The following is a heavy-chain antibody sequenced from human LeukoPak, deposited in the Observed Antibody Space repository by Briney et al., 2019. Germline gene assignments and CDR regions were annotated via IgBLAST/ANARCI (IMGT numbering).Heavy chain of an antibody. CDR3: ARDSHYYDPGGYYSRGEYYHHGMDA. J-gene: IGHJ6*02. CDR1: GFILSDYN. D-gene: IGHD3-22*01. V-gene: IGHV3-30-3*01. CDR2: VSYDGSNK. Sequence: GSLRLSCAASGFILSDYNMHWVRQAPGKGLEWVAVVSYDGSNKYYADSVQGRFTISRDNSRNTLHLQMNSLRAEDTAVYYCARDSHYYDPGGYYSRGEYYHHGMDAWGQGTTVTASS.